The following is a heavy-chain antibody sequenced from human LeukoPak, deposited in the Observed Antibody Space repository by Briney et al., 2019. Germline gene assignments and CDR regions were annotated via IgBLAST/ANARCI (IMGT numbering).Heavy chain of an antibody. J-gene: IGHJ4*01. Sequence: GGSLRLSCAASGFTFSSYGMHWVRQAPGKGLEWVAFIRYDGSNKYYADSVKGRFTISRDNAKNSLYLQMNSLRAEDTAFYHCAKDRGYNSNYFDYWGHGTLVTVSS. D-gene: IGHD3-10*01. CDR2: IRYDGSNK. V-gene: IGHV3-30*02. CDR1: GFTFSSYG. CDR3: AKDRGYNSNYFDY.